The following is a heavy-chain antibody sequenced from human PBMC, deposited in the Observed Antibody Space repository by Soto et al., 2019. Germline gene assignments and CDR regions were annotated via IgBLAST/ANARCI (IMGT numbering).Heavy chain of an antibody. Sequence: ASVKVSCKASGYTFTSYYMHWVRQAPGQGLEWMGIINPSGGSTSYGQKFQGRVTMTRDTSMSTVYMELSSLRSEDTAVYYCARVSADNYDYYGMDVWGQGTTVTVSS. J-gene: IGHJ6*02. V-gene: IGHV1-46*01. CDR1: GYTFTSYY. CDR2: INPSGGST. CDR3: ARVSADNYDYYGMDV.